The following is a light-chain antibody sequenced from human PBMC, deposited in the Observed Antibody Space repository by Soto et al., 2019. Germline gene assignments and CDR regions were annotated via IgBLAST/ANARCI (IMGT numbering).Light chain of an antibody. Sequence: QSVLTQPPSVSAAPGQKVTISCSGSSSNVGNNIVSWYQQLPGAVPKLLIYANDKRPSGIPDRFSGSKSGTSATLGITGLQNGDGADYYCATWDTSLSAVVFGGGTKLTVL. J-gene: IGLJ3*02. V-gene: IGLV1-51*01. CDR3: ATWDTSLSAVV. CDR2: AND. CDR1: SSNVGNNI.